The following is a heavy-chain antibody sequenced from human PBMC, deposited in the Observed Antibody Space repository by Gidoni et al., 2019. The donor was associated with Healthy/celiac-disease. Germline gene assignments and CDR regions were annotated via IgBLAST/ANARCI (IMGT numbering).Heavy chain of an antibody. V-gene: IGHV4-59*01. CDR2: IYYSGST. D-gene: IGHD3-10*02. Sequence: QVQLQESGPGLVTPSETLSLTCTVSGGSISSYYWRWIRQPPGKGLEWIGYIYYSGSTNYNPSLKSRVTISVDTSKNQFSLKLSSVTAADTAVYYCARAPRVRYGYDYWGQGTLVTVSS. CDR1: GGSISSYY. CDR3: ARAPRVRYGYDY. J-gene: IGHJ4*02.